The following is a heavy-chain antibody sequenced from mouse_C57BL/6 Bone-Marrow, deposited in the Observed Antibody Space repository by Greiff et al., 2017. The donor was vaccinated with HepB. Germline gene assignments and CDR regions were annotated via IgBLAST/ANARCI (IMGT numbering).Heavy chain of an antibody. CDR3: TTLFFSSPYYFDY. D-gene: IGHD1-3*01. Sequence: VQLQQSGAELVRPGASVKLSCTASGFNIKDDYMHWVKQRPEQGLEWIGWIDPENGDTVYASKFQGKATITADTSSNTAYLQLSSLTSEDTAVYYCTTLFFSSPYYFDYWGQGTTLTVSS. V-gene: IGHV14-4*01. CDR2: IDPENGDT. CDR1: GFNIKDDY. J-gene: IGHJ2*01.